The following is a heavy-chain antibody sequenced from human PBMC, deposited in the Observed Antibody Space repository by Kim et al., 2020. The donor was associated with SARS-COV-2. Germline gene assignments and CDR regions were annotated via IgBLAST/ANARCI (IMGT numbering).Heavy chain of an antibody. D-gene: IGHD6-13*01. CDR2: T. CDR3: ARTPAAGNFDY. J-gene: IGHJ4*02. Sequence: TSYAQKFQGSVTMTRDTSTSTVYMELSSLRSEDTAVYYCARTPAAGNFDYWGQGTLVTVSS. V-gene: IGHV1-46*01.